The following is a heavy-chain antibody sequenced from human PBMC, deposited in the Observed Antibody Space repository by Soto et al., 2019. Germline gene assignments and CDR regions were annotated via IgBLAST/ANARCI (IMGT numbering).Heavy chain of an antibody. V-gene: IGHV3-33*01. CDR2: IRYDGSKI. J-gene: IGHJ4*02. Sequence: QVQLVESGGGVIQPGRSLRLSCVASGVSFNGYGMHWVRQAPGKGLEWVAVIRYDGSKIDYADSVKGRFTISRDDSKNTLYLQMSSLRAEDTAVYYCARDGVGDTVFWGWFDYWGQGALVTVSS. CDR3: ARDGVGDTVFWGWFDY. D-gene: IGHD1-26*01. CDR1: GVSFNGYG.